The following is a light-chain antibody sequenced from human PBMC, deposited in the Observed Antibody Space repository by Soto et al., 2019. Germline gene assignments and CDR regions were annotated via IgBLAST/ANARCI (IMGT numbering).Light chain of an antibody. CDR3: QQYSASRWT. CDR2: GAS. Sequence: DIVLTQSPATLSLSPGARATLSCRASRSVSRTYFAWYQQRPGQAPRLLIYGASNRATGIPDRFTGSGSGTDFTLTITRLEPEDFAVYYCQQYSASRWTFGQGTKV. J-gene: IGKJ1*01. CDR1: RSVSRTY. V-gene: IGKV3-20*01.